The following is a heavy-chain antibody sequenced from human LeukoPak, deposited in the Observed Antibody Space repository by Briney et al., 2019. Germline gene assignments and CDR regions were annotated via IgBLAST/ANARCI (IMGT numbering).Heavy chain of an antibody. CDR1: GGSISNYY. CDR3: ARALGYSSGWGVDY. V-gene: IGHV4-59*01. D-gene: IGHD6-19*01. CDR2: TYNSGST. Sequence: PSETLSLTCTVSGGSISNYYWSWIRQAPGKGLEYIGYTYNSGSTYYNPSLKSRVIMSQDTSKNQFSLNLSSVTAADTAVYYCARALGYSSGWGVDYWGQGTLVTVSS. J-gene: IGHJ4*02.